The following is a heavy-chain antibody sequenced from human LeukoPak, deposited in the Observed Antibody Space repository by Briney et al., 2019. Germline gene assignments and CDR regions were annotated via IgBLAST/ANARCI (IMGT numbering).Heavy chain of an antibody. V-gene: IGHV4-39*01. CDR3: ARQGWGIVGAIFDY. J-gene: IGHJ4*02. CDR1: GGSISSSSYY. D-gene: IGHD1-26*01. Sequence: SETLSLTCTVSGGSISSSSYYWGWIRQPPGKGLEWIGSIYYSGSTYYNPSLKSRVTISVDTSKNQFSLKLSPVTAADTAVYYCARQGWGIVGAIFDYWGQGTLVTVSS. CDR2: IYYSGST.